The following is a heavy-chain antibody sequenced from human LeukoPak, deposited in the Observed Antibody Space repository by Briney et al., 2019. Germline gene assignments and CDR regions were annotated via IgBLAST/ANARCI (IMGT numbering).Heavy chain of an antibody. CDR1: GGSISSSSYY. J-gene: IGHJ3*01. Sequence: SETLSLTCTVSGGSISSSSYYWGWIRQPPGKGLEWIGSIYYSGSTYYNPSLKSRVTISVDTSKNQFSLKLSSVTAADTAVYYCARGGHQLRYFDWLPPNDAFDVWGQGTMVTVSS. CDR3: ARGGHQLRYFDWLPPNDAFDV. D-gene: IGHD3-9*01. V-gene: IGHV4-39*01. CDR2: IYYSGST.